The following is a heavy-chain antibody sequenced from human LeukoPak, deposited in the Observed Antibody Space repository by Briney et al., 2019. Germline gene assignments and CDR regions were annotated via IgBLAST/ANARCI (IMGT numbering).Heavy chain of an antibody. D-gene: IGHD3-9*01. V-gene: IGHV3-15*01. CDR2: IKSKTDGGTT. J-gene: IGHJ4*02. CDR3: TTAIRHYDILTGYYTFDY. Sequence: GGSLRLSCAASGFTFSGSAMHWVRQASGKGLEWVGRIKSKTDGGTTDYAAPVKGRFTISRDDSKNTLYLQMNSLKTEDTAVYYCTTAIRHYDILTGYYTFDYWGQGTLVTVSS. CDR1: GFTFSGSA.